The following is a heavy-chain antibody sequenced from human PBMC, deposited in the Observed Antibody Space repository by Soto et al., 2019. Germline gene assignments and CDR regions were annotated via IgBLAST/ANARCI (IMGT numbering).Heavy chain of an antibody. CDR1: GYTFYSHS. CDR2: ISADNGNK. V-gene: IGHV1-18*01. J-gene: IGHJ6*02. Sequence: QAQLVQSGAEVKKPGASVKVSCKASGYTFYSHSISWVRQAPGQGLEWMGRISADNGNKKYAQKCRGRGPMTTDTSKSTVYMELRKLRSDDTAVYYCARCIQQDYYYGMDVWGQGTTVTVSS. D-gene: IGHD5-18*01. CDR3: ARCIQQDYYYGMDV.